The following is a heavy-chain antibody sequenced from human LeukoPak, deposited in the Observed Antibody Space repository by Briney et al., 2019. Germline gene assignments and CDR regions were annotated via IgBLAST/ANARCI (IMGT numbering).Heavy chain of an antibody. CDR3: GRWLPSGSYTGVDY. CDR1: GFTFSSYW. CDR2: INSDGSST. Sequence: GGSLRLSCAASGFTFSSYWMHWVRQAPGKELVWVSRINSDGSSTIYADSVKGRFTISRDNAKNTLYLQMNSLRAEDTAVYYCGRWLPSGSYTGVDYWGQGTLVTVSS. D-gene: IGHD1-26*01. V-gene: IGHV3-74*01. J-gene: IGHJ4*02.